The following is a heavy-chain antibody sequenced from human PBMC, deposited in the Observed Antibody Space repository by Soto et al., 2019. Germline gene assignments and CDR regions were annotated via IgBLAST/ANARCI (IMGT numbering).Heavy chain of an antibody. Sequence: SETLSLTCTVSGGSISSSSYYWGWIRQPPGKGLEWIGSIYYSGSTYYNPSLKSRVTISVDTSKNQFSLKLSSVTAADTAVYYCVRAHGEANWGFFFDYWGQGTLVTVSS. J-gene: IGHJ4*02. CDR1: GGSISSSSYY. V-gene: IGHV4-39*07. D-gene: IGHD7-27*01. CDR2: IYYSGST. CDR3: VRAHGEANWGFFFDY.